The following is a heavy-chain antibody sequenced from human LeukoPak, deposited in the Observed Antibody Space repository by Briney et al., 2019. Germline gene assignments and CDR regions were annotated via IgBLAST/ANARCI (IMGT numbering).Heavy chain of an antibody. Sequence: SETLSLTCTVSGVSVSSGSYYWSWIRQPAGKGLEWIERIYISGSTNYNSSLRGRVTMSIDTSKNQFSLTLTSVTAADTAVYYCARLVDTPVIRGYYFDPWGQGTLVTVSS. CDR1: GVSVSSGSYY. J-gene: IGHJ5*02. D-gene: IGHD3-22*01. CDR2: IYISGST. CDR3: ARLVDTPVIRGYYFDP. V-gene: IGHV4-61*02.